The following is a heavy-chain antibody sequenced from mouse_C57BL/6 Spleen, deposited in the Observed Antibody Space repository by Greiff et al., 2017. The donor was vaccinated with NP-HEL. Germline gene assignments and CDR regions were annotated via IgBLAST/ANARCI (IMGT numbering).Heavy chain of an antibody. CDR1: GFSFNTYA. D-gene: IGHD1-1*01. J-gene: IGHJ1*03. CDR3: VRQRLYYGSSYWYFDV. CDR2: IRSKSNNYAT. Sequence: EVQVVESGGGLVQPKGSLKLSCAASGFSFNTYAMNWVRQAPGKGLEWVARIRSKSNNYATYYADSVKDRFTISRDDSESMLYLQMNNLKTEDTAMYYCVRQRLYYGSSYWYFDVWGTGTTVTVSS. V-gene: IGHV10-1*01.